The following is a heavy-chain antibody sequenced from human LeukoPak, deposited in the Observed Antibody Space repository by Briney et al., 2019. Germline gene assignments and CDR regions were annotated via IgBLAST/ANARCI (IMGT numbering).Heavy chain of an antibody. CDR1: GGSISSGDYY. Sequence: SETLSLTCTVSGGSISSGDYYWSWIRQPPGKGLEWIGYIYYSGSTYYNPSLKSRVTISVDTSKNQFSLKLSSVTAADTAVYYCTRGGKAAVRFDLWGRGTLVTVSS. CDR2: IYYSGST. CDR3: TRGGKAAVRFDL. V-gene: IGHV4-30-4*01. D-gene: IGHD2-15*01. J-gene: IGHJ2*01.